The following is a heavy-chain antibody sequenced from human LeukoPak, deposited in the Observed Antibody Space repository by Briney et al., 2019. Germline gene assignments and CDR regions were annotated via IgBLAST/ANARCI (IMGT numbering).Heavy chain of an antibody. CDR1: GDSIRSTRYY. CDR3: ARRKSFYDSSGYFDH. J-gene: IGHJ4*02. V-gene: IGHV4-39*01. D-gene: IGHD3-22*01. CDR2: IYYSGDT. Sequence: SETLSLTCTVSGDSIRSTRYYWGWIRQPPGKGLEWIGSIYYSGDTYYNPSLKSRVTIAVDTSKNQFSLKLNSVTAADTAVYYCARRKSFYDSSGYFDHWGRGTLVTVS.